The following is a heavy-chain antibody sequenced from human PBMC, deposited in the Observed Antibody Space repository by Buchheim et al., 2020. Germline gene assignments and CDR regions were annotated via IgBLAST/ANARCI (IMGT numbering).Heavy chain of an antibody. CDR3: ARSRTAGTYYFDY. D-gene: IGHD6-19*01. J-gene: IGHJ4*02. V-gene: IGHV3-48*01. CDR1: GFSFSSYT. Sequence: EVQLVESGGGLVQPGGSLRLSCAASGFSFSSYTMNWVRQAPGKGLEWVSYIGSSGSAKYYADSVKVRFTISRDNATNSLYLQMNSLRVEDTAVYYCARSRTAGTYYFDYWGQGAL. CDR2: IGSSGSAK.